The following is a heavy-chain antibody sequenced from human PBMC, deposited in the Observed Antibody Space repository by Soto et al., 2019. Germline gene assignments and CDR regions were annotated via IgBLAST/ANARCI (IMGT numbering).Heavy chain of an antibody. Sequence: LSLTCTVSGGSISSGDYYWSWIRQPPGKGLEWIGYIYYSGSTYYNPSLKSRVTISVDTSKNQFSLKLSSVTAADTAVYYCARGDDSSGYYHGTYFDYWGQGTLVTVSS. D-gene: IGHD3-22*01. J-gene: IGHJ4*02. CDR3: ARGDDSSGYYHGTYFDY. CDR2: IYYSGST. V-gene: IGHV4-30-4*01. CDR1: GGSISSGDYY.